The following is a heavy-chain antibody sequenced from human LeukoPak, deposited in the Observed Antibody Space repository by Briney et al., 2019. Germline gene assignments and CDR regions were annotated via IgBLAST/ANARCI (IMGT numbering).Heavy chain of an antibody. CDR1: GFSLSTSGVG. J-gene: IGHJ4*02. D-gene: IGHD3-3*01. V-gene: IGHV2-5*02. CDR2: IYWDDDK. CDR3: AHSNYDFWSGYYGFDY. Sequence: SGPTLVKPTQTLTLTCTFSGFSLSTSGVGVGWIRQPPGKALEWLALIYWDDDKRYSPSLKSRLTITKDTSKNQVALTMTNMDPVDTATYYCAHSNYDFWSGYYGFDYWGQGTLVTVSS.